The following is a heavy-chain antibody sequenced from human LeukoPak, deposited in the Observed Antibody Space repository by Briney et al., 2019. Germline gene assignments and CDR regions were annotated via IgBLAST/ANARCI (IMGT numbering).Heavy chain of an antibody. Sequence: GGSLRLSCAASGFTFSSYSMNWVRQAPGKGLEWVSSISSSSSYIYYADSAKGRFTIPRDNAKNSLYLQMNSLRAEDTAVYYCAREATVNIVVVPAPNWFDPWGQGTLVTVSS. CDR3: AREATVNIVVVPAPNWFDP. V-gene: IGHV3-21*01. D-gene: IGHD2-2*01. CDR2: ISSSSSYI. CDR1: GFTFSSYS. J-gene: IGHJ5*02.